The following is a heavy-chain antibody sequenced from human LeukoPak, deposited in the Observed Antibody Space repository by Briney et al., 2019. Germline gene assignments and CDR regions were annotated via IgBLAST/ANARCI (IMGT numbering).Heavy chain of an antibody. CDR3: ARDPRLEISGMVIDMLDY. D-gene: IGHD3-3*01. Sequence: GGSLKLSCVVSGFTFSSHSMNWVRQAPGKGLEWVSYISSSSSYTYYADSVKGRFAISRDNAKNSLYLQMNSLRAEDTAIYYCARDPRLEISGMVIDMLDYWGQGTLVTVSS. J-gene: IGHJ4*02. CDR1: GFTFSSHS. CDR2: ISSSSSYT. V-gene: IGHV3-21*01.